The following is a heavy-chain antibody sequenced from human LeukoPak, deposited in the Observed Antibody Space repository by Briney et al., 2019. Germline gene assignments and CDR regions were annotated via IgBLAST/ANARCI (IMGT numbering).Heavy chain of an antibody. J-gene: IGHJ6*04. D-gene: IGHD5-12*01. CDR2: INHSGST. Sequence: SETLSLTCAVYGGSFSGYYWSWIRQPPGKGLEWIGEINHSGSTNYNPSLKSRVTISVDASKNQFSLKLSSVTAADTAVYYRARGGSRGIVATITRGYYYGMDVWGKGTTVTVSS. CDR3: ARGGSRGIVATITRGYYYGMDV. V-gene: IGHV4-34*01. CDR1: GGSFSGYY.